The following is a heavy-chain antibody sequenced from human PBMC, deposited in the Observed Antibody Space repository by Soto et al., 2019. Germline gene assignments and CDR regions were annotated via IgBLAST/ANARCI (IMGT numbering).Heavy chain of an antibody. V-gene: IGHV3-30*18. CDR2: ISYDGSNK. D-gene: IGHD4-17*01. Sequence: QVQLVESGGGVVQPGRSLRLSCAASGFTFSSYGMHWVRQAPGKGLEWVAVISYDGSNKYYADSVKGRFTISRDKSKNTLYLQMNSLRAEDTAVYYCAKDWTTVTSDYWGQGTLVTVSS. J-gene: IGHJ4*02. CDR3: AKDWTTVTSDY. CDR1: GFTFSSYG.